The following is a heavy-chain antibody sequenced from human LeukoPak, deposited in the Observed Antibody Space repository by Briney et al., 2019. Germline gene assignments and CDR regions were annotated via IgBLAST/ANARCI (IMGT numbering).Heavy chain of an antibody. CDR1: GFTFSSYS. CDR2: ISSSSSYI. V-gene: IGHV3-21*01. Sequence: PGGSLRLSCAASGFTFSSYSMNWVRQAPGKGLEWVSSISSSSSYIHYADSVKGRFTISRDNAKNSLYLQMNSLRAEDTAVYYCARQVVVAATRGDYVSYPFDYWGQGTLVTVSS. D-gene: IGHD2-15*01. J-gene: IGHJ4*02. CDR3: ARQVVVAATRGDYVSYPFDY.